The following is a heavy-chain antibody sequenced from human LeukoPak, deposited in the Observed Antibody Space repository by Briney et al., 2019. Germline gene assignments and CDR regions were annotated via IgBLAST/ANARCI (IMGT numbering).Heavy chain of an antibody. CDR3: AREGDMVTSFDY. CDR1: GFTFSSYE. J-gene: IGHJ4*02. V-gene: IGHV3-48*03. Sequence: GSLRLSCAASGFTFSSYEMNWVRQAPGKGLEWVSYISSSGSTIYYADSVKGRFTISRDNAKNSLYLQMNSLRAEDTAVYYCAREGDMVTSFDYWGQGTLVTVSS. D-gene: IGHD5-12*01. CDR2: ISSSGSTI.